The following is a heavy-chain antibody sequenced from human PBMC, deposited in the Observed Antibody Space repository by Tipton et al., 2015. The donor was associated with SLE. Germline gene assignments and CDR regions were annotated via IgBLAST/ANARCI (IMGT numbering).Heavy chain of an antibody. J-gene: IGHJ4*02. V-gene: IGHV4-39*07. Sequence: TLSLTCTVSGGSISSSSYYWGWIRQPPGKGLEWIGSIYYSGSTNYNPSLKSRVTISVDTSKNQFSLKLSSVTAADTAVYYCARGDGYNFDYWGQGTLVTVSA. D-gene: IGHD5-24*01. CDR3: ARGDGYNFDY. CDR2: IYYSGST. CDR1: GGSISSSSYY.